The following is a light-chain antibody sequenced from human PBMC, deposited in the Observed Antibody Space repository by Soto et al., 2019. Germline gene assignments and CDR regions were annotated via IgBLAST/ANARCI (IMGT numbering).Light chain of an antibody. CDR1: SSDVGGYNY. Sequence: QSALTQPASVSGSPGQSITISCTGTSSDVGGYNYVSWYQHHPGKAPKLMIYDVSNRPSGISNRFSGSKSGNTASLAISGLQAEDEADYYCSSFTDSRTLIFGGGTKLTVL. CDR2: DVS. CDR3: SSFTDSRTLI. V-gene: IGLV2-14*03. J-gene: IGLJ2*01.